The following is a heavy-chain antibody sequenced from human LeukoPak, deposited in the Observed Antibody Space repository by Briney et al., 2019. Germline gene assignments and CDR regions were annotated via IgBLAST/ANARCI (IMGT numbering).Heavy chain of an antibody. J-gene: IGHJ4*02. CDR1: GFTFSSYW. Sequence: GGSLRLSCAASGFTFSSYWMSWVRQAPGKGLEWVANIKQDGSEKYYVDSVKGRFTISRDNAKNSLYLQMNSLRAEDTALYHCAKDKEQWLAEGLDYWGQGTLVTVSS. CDR2: IKQDGSEK. CDR3: AKDKEQWLAEGLDY. V-gene: IGHV3-7*03. D-gene: IGHD6-19*01.